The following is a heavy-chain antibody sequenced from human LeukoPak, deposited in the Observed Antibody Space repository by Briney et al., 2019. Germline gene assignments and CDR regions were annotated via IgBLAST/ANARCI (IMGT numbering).Heavy chain of an antibody. Sequence: PSETLSLTCTVSGGSISSSSYYWSWIRQPPGKGLEWIGEINHSGSTNYNPSLKSRVTISVDTSKNQFSLKLSSVTAADTAVYYCARGRACSGGSCYGRMDVWGQGTTVTVSS. CDR1: GGSISSSSYY. D-gene: IGHD2-15*01. CDR3: ARGRACSGGSCYGRMDV. CDR2: INHSGST. V-gene: IGHV4-39*07. J-gene: IGHJ6*02.